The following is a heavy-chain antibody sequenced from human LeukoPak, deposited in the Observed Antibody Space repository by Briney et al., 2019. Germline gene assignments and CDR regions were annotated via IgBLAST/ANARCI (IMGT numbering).Heavy chain of an antibody. CDR2: ISGSGGST. CDR1: GFTFSSYA. Sequence: GGSLRLPCAASGFTFSSYAMSWVRQAPGKGLEWVSAISGSGGSTYYADSVKGRFTISRDNSKNTLYLQMNSLRAEDTAVYYCAKDSSGWYGYWFDPWGQGTLVTVSS. J-gene: IGHJ5*02. V-gene: IGHV3-23*01. D-gene: IGHD6-19*01. CDR3: AKDSSGWYGYWFDP.